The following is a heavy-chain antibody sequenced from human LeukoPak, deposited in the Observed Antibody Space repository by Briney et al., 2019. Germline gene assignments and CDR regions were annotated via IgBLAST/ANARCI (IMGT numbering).Heavy chain of an antibody. D-gene: IGHD3-10*01. CDR1: GGSINNYY. Sequence: PSDTLSLTCTVSGGSINNYYWSWIRQPPGKGLEWIGYIYYNGNTNYNPALKSRVTISVDTSKNQFSLNLSSVTAADTAMCYCTRQGSYFNYWGQGTLVTVSS. CDR3: TRQGSYFNY. V-gene: IGHV4-59*08. CDR2: IYYNGNT. J-gene: IGHJ4*02.